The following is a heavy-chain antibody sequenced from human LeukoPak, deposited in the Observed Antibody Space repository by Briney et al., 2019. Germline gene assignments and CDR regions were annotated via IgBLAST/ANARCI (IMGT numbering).Heavy chain of an antibody. CDR2: ISGGGSST. J-gene: IGHJ4*02. V-gene: IGHV3-23*01. CDR1: GFTFTSYS. CDR3: AKAKGTTSSRGFDY. Sequence: GGSLRLSCAASGFTFTSYSMSWVRQAPGKGLEWVSGISGGGSSTYYADSVKGRFTISRDNSKNTLYLQMNGLRVEDTAIYYCAKAKGTTSSRGFDYWGQGNLVTVSS. D-gene: IGHD6-6*01.